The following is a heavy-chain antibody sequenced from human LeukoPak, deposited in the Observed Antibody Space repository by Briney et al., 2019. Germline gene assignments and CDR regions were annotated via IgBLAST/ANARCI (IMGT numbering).Heavy chain of an antibody. J-gene: IGHJ6*02. CDR1: GYTFTSYG. V-gene: IGHV1-18*01. CDR2: ISAYNGNT. CDR3: ARSPRVILSGYELGYYYYGMEV. D-gene: IGHD3-9*01. Sequence: GASVKVSCKASGYTFTSYGISWVRQAPGQGLEWMGWISAYNGNTNYAQKLQGRVTMTTDTSTSTTNMELRSLRSDDTAVYYCARSPRVILSGYELGYYYYGMEVWGQGTTVSVSS.